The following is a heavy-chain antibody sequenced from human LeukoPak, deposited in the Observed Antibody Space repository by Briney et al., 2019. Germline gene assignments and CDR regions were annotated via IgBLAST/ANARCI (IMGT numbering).Heavy chain of an antibody. CDR1: GFTFSSYA. V-gene: IGHV3-23*01. CDR2: ISGSGGST. CDR3: AKYEVVRGVLNY. Sequence: PGGSLRLSCAASGFTFSSYAMSWVRQAPGKGLEWVSAISGSGGSTYYADSVKGRFTISRDNPKNTLYLQMNSLRAEDTAVYYCAKYEVVRGVLNYWGQGTLVTVSS. J-gene: IGHJ4*02. D-gene: IGHD3-10*01.